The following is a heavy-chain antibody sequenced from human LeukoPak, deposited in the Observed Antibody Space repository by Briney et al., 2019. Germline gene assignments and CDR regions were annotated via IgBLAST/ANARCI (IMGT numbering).Heavy chain of an antibody. V-gene: IGHV4-59*12. J-gene: IGHJ3*02. CDR2: IYYSGST. CDR3: ARDPTVEAFDI. Sequence: SETLSLTCTVSGDSITNYYWSWIRQPPGKGLEWIGYIYYSGSTNYNPSLKSRVTISVDTSKNQFSLKLSSVTAADTAVYYCARDPTVEAFDIWGQGTMVTVSS. D-gene: IGHD4-23*01. CDR1: GDSITNYY.